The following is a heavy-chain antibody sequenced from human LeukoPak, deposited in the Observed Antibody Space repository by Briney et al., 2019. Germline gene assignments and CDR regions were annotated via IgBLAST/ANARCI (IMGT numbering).Heavy chain of an antibody. D-gene: IGHD3-10*01. CDR3: ARQRGSGSYPGSPDY. Sequence: PSETLSLTCAVYGGSFSGYYWSWIRQPPGKGLEWIGEINHSGSTNYNPSPKSRVTISVDTSKNQFSLKLSSVTAADTAVYYCARQRGSGSYPGSPDYWGQGTLATVSS. V-gene: IGHV4-34*01. CDR2: INHSGST. J-gene: IGHJ4*02. CDR1: GGSFSGYY.